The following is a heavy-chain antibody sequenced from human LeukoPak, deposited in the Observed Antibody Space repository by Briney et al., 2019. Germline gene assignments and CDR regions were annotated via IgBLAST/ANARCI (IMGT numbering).Heavy chain of an antibody. V-gene: IGHV3-7*01. J-gene: IGHJ4*02. CDR1: GFTFSSYW. D-gene: IGHD6-13*01. Sequence: GGSLRLSCAASGFTFSSYWMSWVRQAPGKGLEWVANIKQDGSEKYYVDSVKGRFTISRDNAKNSLYLQMSSLRVEDTAIYYCARAAGISASGTRFDYSDYWGQGALVTVSS. CDR2: IKQDGSEK. CDR3: ARAAGISASGTRFDYSDY.